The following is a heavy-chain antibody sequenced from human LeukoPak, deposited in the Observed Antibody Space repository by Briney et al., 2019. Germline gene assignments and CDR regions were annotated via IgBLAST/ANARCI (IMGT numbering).Heavy chain of an antibody. D-gene: IGHD6-19*01. CDR1: GSSINSHY. CDR3: ATVESGWSDY. CDR2: IHTSGST. V-gene: IGHV4-4*09. Sequence: SETLSLTCSVSGSSINSHYWSWIRQPPGKGLEWIGYIHTSGSTNYNPSLRSRVTLSIDTSKNQFSLKLNSVTAADTAVYYCATVESGWSDYWGQGTLVTVSS. J-gene: IGHJ4*02.